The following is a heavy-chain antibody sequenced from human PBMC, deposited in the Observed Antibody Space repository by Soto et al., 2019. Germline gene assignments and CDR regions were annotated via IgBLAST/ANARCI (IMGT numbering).Heavy chain of an antibody. D-gene: IGHD3-9*01. CDR1: GFTCSYYG. V-gene: IGHV3-33*01. CDR3: VRAGTGYQLDY. CDR2: IWYDGSNK. J-gene: IGHJ4*02. Sequence: GGSLRLSCAASGFTCSYYGMHWVRQAPGKGLEWVALIWYDGSNKYYADSVKGRFTVSRDNSENTLYLQMNSLKIEDTALYYCVRAGTGYQLDYWGQGTLVTVSS.